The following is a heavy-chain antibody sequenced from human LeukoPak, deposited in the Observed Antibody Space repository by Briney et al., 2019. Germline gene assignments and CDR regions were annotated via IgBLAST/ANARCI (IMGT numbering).Heavy chain of an antibody. D-gene: IGHD3-3*01. CDR1: GFTFSSYG. Sequence: GGSLRLSCAASGFTFSSYGMHWVRQAPGKGLEWVAVISYDGSNKYYADSVKGRFTISRDNSKNTLYLQMNSLRAEDTAVYYCARDLYAPIFGVVIMGYYYYGMDVWGQGTTVTVSS. CDR3: ARDLYAPIFGVVIMGYYYYGMDV. CDR2: ISYDGSNK. J-gene: IGHJ6*02. V-gene: IGHV3-30*03.